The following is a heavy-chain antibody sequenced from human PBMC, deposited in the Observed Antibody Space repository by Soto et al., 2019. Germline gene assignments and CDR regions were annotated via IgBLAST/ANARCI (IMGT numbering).Heavy chain of an antibody. CDR2: ISPGSRYP. CDR1: GFTFGDSY. Sequence: GGSLRLACAGSGFTFGDSYMSWIRQAPGKGLEWLSYISPGSRYPAYADSVKGRFTISRDNAKRSLYLQMMGLTAEDTAIYYCVRGGGGGLFDPWGQGTMVTVSS. J-gene: IGHJ5*02. CDR3: VRGGGGGLFDP. D-gene: IGHD2-15*01. V-gene: IGHV3-11*06.